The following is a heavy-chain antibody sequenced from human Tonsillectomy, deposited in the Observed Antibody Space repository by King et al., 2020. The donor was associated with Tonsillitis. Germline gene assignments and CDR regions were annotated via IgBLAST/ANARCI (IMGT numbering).Heavy chain of an antibody. CDR2: LSHDGSAK. J-gene: IGHJ3*01. CDR1: GFTFSDYG. V-gene: IGHV3-33*06. CDR3: ANLPIDSFDL. Sequence: QVQLVESGGGVVQPGRSLRLSCAASGFTFSDYGMHWVRQAPGKGLECVATLSHDGSAKYYADSVKGRFTISRDNSKNTLYLRMSSLRAADTAIYYCANLPIDSFDLWGQGTMVTVSS.